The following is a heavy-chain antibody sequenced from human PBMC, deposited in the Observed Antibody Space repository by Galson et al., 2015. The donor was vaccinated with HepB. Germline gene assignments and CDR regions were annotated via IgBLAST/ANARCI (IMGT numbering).Heavy chain of an antibody. CDR2: ISYDGSNK. J-gene: IGHJ4*02. D-gene: IGHD1-26*01. Sequence: SLRLSCAASGFTFSSYAMHWVRQAPGEGLEWVAVISYDGSNKYYADSVKGRFTISRDNSKNTLYLQMNSLRAEDTAVYYCARGEYRGATSGGGDYWGQGTLVTVSS. CDR3: ARGEYRGATSGGGDY. CDR1: GFTFSSYA. V-gene: IGHV3-30-3*01.